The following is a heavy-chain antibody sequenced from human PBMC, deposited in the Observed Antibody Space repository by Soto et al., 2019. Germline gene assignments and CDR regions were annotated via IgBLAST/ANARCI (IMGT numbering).Heavy chain of an antibody. D-gene: IGHD6-19*01. V-gene: IGHV3-23*01. J-gene: IGHJ4*02. CDR3: TDTWGYSSGSYYFAY. CDR1: GFSFSTYA. Sequence: EVQLLESGGGLVQPGGSLRLSCAASGFSFSTYAMGWVRQVPGKGLEWVSSINAGGSTTNYADSVKGRFTISRDNSENTLYLQMNSVRVEDTAIYYCTDTWGYSSGSYYFAYWGQGTLVTVSP. CDR2: INAGGSTT.